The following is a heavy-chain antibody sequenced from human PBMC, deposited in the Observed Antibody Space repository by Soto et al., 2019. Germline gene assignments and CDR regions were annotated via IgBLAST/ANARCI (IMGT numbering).Heavy chain of an antibody. CDR3: ARELERVFDY. D-gene: IGHD1-1*01. Sequence: QVQLVESGGGVVQPGRSLRLSCAASGFTFSSYAMHWVRQAPGKGLEGVAVIAYDGRNKYYADSVKGRFTISRDNSKNTLYLKMNSLRIEDTAVYYCARELERVFDYWGQGTLVTVSS. CDR1: GFTFSSYA. V-gene: IGHV3-30*04. CDR2: IAYDGRNK. J-gene: IGHJ4*02.